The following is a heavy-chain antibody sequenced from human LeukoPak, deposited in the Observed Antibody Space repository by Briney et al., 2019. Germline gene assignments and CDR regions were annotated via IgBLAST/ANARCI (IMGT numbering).Heavy chain of an antibody. Sequence: PGGSLRPSCAASGFTFSSYWMHWVRQAPGKGLVWVSRINSDGSSTSYADSVKGRFTICRDNAKNTLYLQMNSLRAEDTAVYYCAAGYSSGWYVYWGQGTLVTVSS. D-gene: IGHD6-19*01. V-gene: IGHV3-74*01. CDR1: GFTFSSYW. CDR2: INSDGSST. J-gene: IGHJ4*02. CDR3: AAGYSSGWYVY.